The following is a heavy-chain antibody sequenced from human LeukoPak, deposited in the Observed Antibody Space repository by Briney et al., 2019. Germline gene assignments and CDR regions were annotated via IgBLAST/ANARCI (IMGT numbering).Heavy chain of an antibody. J-gene: IGHJ4*02. CDR1: GGTFSTYA. CDR3: ARVPQGSSWPYYFDY. D-gene: IGHD6-13*01. Sequence: SVKVSCKASGGTFSTYAISWVRQAPGQGLEWAGRIVPILGTANYAQNFQGRVTITADRSTTTAYMELSSLRSEDTAVYYCARVPQGSSWPYYFDYWGQGTLVTVSS. CDR2: IVPILGTA. V-gene: IGHV1-69*04.